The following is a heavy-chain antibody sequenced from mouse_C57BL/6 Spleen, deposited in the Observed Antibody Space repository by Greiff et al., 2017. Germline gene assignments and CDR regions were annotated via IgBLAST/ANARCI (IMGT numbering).Heavy chain of an antibody. V-gene: IGHV2-9-1*01. CDR3: ARNYLSGMDY. D-gene: IGHD1-1*01. J-gene: IGHJ4*01. CDR2: LWTGGGT. Sequence: VQVVESGPGLVAPSQSLSITCTVSGFSLTSYAISWVRQPPGKGLEWLGVLWTGGGTNYNSALKSRLSISKDNSKSQVFLKMNSLQTDDTARYYCARNYLSGMDYWGQGTSVTVSS. CDR1: GFSLTSYA.